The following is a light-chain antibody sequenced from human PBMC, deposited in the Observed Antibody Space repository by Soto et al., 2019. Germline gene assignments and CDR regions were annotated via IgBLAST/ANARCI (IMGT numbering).Light chain of an antibody. J-gene: IGKJ4*01. CDR3: QHYNSYPLS. V-gene: IGKV1-5*03. CDR1: QSISSW. Sequence: DIQMTQSPSTLSASVGDRVTITCRASQSISSWLAWYQQKPGKAPKFLISKASNLESGVPSRFSGSGSGTEFTLTINSLQPDDFATYYCQHYNSYPLSFGGGTKVEIK. CDR2: KAS.